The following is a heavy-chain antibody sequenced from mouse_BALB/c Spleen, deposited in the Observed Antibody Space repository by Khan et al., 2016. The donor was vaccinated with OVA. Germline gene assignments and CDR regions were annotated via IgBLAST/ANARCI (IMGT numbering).Heavy chain of an antibody. Sequence: EVQLQESGPGLVKPSQSLSLTCTVTGYSITSDYAWNRIRQFPGNKLEWMGYINYSGTTSKKPSLKSRISITRDTSKNQFFLQLNSVTTEDTATYYCVRGRAYWGQGTLVTVSA. V-gene: IGHV3-2*02. CDR1: GYSITSDYA. J-gene: IGHJ3*01. CDR2: INYSGTT. CDR3: VRGRAY.